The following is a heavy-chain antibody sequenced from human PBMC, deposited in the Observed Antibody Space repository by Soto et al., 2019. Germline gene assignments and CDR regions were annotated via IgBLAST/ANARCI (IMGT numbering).Heavy chain of an antibody. CDR1: GGSISSSSYY. Sequence: PSETLSLTCTVSGGSISSSSYYWGWIRQPPGKGLEWIGSIYYSGSTYYNPSLKSRVTISVDTSKNQFPLKLSSVTAADTAVYYCARLRYDFWSGYYSWRAFDIWGQGTMVTVSS. V-gene: IGHV4-39*01. CDR3: ARLRYDFWSGYYSWRAFDI. J-gene: IGHJ3*02. CDR2: IYYSGST. D-gene: IGHD3-3*01.